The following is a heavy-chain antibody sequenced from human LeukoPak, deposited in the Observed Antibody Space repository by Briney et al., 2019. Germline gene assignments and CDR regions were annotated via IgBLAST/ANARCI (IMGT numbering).Heavy chain of an antibody. V-gene: IGHV4-59*01. Sequence: SETLSLTCTVSGGSISSYYWSWIRQPPGKGLEWIGYIYYSGSTNYNPSLKSRVTISVDTSKNQFSLKLSSVTAADTAVYYCAREVVITVANWFDPWGQGTLVTVPS. D-gene: IGHD3-22*01. CDR1: GGSISSYY. CDR3: AREVVITVANWFDP. CDR2: IYYSGST. J-gene: IGHJ5*02.